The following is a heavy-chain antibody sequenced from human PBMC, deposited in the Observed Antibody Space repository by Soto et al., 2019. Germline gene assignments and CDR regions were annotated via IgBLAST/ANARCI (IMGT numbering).Heavy chain of an antibody. D-gene: IGHD5-12*01. V-gene: IGHV4-59*01. Sequence: SETLSLTCTVSGDSISGYYWSWIRQPPGKGLEWIGYIYYSGSTNYNPSLRSRVTMSVDTSKNQFSLKLSSVTAADTAVYFCAKYRRTDAEGYTFDYWGQGAPAPVSS. CDR3: AKYRRTDAEGYTFDY. CDR1: GDSISGYY. CDR2: IYYSGST. J-gene: IGHJ4*02.